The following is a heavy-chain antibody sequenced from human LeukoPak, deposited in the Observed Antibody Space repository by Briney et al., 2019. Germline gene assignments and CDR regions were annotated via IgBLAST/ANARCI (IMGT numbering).Heavy chain of an antibody. Sequence: GESLKISCKGSGYSFTSYWIGWVRQMPGKGLEWMGIIYPGDSDTRYSPSFQGQVTISADKSISTAYLQWSSLKASDTAMYYCARQHYDILTGYYPYYYYGMDVWGQGTTVTVSS. CDR3: ARQHYDILTGYYPYYYYGMDV. J-gene: IGHJ6*02. V-gene: IGHV5-51*01. CDR1: GYSFTSYW. CDR2: IYPGDSDT. D-gene: IGHD3-9*01.